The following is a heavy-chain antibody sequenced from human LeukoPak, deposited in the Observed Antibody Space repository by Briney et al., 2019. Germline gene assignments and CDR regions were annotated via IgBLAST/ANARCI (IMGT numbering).Heavy chain of an antibody. Sequence: PMASVKVSCKASGGTFSSYAISWVRHAPGQGLEWMGGIIPIFGTANYAQKFQGRVTITADESTSTAYMELSSLRSEDTAVYYCARDRDPVTARGPSNWFDPWGQGTLVTVSS. CDR2: IIPIFGTA. J-gene: IGHJ5*02. CDR3: ARDRDPVTARGPSNWFDP. D-gene: IGHD3-10*01. V-gene: IGHV1-69*13. CDR1: GGTFSSYA.